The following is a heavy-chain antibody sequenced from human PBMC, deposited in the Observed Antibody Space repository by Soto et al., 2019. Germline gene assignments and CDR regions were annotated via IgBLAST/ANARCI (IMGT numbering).Heavy chain of an antibody. V-gene: IGHV1-3*01. D-gene: IGHD3-22*01. CDR3: ARDPNDSSAYYHHYYYGMDV. CDR2: INAGNGNT. Sequence: ASVKVSCKASGYTFTTYGIHWVRQAPGQRLEWTGWINAGNGNTKYSEKFQGRVTITRDTSASTAYLALSSLRSEDTAVYYCARDPNDSSAYYHHYYYGMDVWRQGTTVTVSS. J-gene: IGHJ6*02. CDR1: GYTFTTYG.